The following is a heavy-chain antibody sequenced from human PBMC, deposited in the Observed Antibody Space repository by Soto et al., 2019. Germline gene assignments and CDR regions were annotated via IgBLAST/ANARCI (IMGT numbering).Heavy chain of an antibody. Sequence: VQLVESGGDLVKPGGSLRLSCAASGFTFSNAWMTWVRQAPGKGLEWVGRIKSKTDGGTTDYAAPVKGRFTISRDDSKNTLYLQMNSLKTEDTAVYYCTTDSMVVRAFDYWGQGTLVTVSS. CDR1: GFTFSNAW. CDR2: IKSKTDGGTT. D-gene: IGHD3-22*01. CDR3: TTDSMVVRAFDY. V-gene: IGHV3-15*01. J-gene: IGHJ4*02.